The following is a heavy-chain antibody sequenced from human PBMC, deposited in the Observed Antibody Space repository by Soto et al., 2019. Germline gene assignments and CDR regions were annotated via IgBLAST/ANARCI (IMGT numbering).Heavy chain of an antibody. V-gene: IGHV3-23*01. CDR2: ISGSGGST. CDR1: GFTFSSYA. CDR3: APNYDILTGYSLLHY. J-gene: IGHJ4*02. D-gene: IGHD3-9*01. Sequence: GGSLRLSCAASGFTFSSYAMSWVRQAPGKGLEWVSAISGSGGSTYYADSVKGRFTISRDNSKNTLYLQMNSLRAEDTAVYYCAPNYDILTGYSLLHYWGQGTLVTVSS.